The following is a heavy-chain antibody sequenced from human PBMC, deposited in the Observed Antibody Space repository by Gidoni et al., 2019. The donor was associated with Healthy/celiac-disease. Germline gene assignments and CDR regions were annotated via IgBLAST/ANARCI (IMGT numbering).Heavy chain of an antibody. Sequence: EEQLVESGGGLVQPGGSLRLSCSASVFTFSSSAMHWVRQAAGKGLEFVSSVSYNGVSTYYADSVKGRFTISRDNSKNMLHLQMSSLRAEDTAVYYCVKERVRTFDIWGLGTMVTVSS. D-gene: IGHD2-21*01. CDR2: VSYNGVST. J-gene: IGHJ3*02. CDR1: VFTFSSSA. CDR3: VKERVRTFDI. V-gene: IGHV3-64D*06.